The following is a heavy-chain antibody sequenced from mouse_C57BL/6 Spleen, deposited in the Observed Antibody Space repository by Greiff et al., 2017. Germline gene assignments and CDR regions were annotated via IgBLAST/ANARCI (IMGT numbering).Heavy chain of an antibody. Sequence: QVQLQQPGAELVMPGASVKLSCKASGYTFTSYWMHWVKQRPGQGLEWIGEIDPSDSYTNYNQKFKGKSTLTVDKSSSTAYMQRSSLTSEDSAVYYCARGGGAQATKDYWGQGTTLTVSS. CDR3: ARGGGAQATKDY. CDR1: GYTFTSYW. CDR2: IDPSDSYT. J-gene: IGHJ2*01. D-gene: IGHD3-2*02. V-gene: IGHV1-69*01.